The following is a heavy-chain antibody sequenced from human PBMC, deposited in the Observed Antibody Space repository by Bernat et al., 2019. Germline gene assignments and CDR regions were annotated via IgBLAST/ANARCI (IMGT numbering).Heavy chain of an antibody. CDR3: ARDPELRYSIPYYYYYYGMDV. Sequence: QVQLVQSGAEVKKPGASVKVSCKASGYTFTGYDMHWVRQAPGQGLEGMGWINPNSGGTNYAQKLQGRVTMTRDTSISTAYMELSRLRSDDTAVYYCARDPELRYSIPYYYYYYGMDVWGQGTTVTVSS. CDR1: GYTFTGYD. CDR2: INPNSGGT. J-gene: IGHJ6*02. V-gene: IGHV1-2*02. D-gene: IGHD3-9*01.